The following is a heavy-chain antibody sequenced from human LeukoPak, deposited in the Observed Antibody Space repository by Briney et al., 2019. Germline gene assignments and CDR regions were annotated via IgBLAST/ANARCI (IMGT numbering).Heavy chain of an antibody. CDR3: ARSQDGSGSYFYYFYIDV. V-gene: IGHV3-66*01. J-gene: IGHJ6*03. CDR1: GFTFNTYA. CDR2: FYRGGST. D-gene: IGHD3-10*01. Sequence: GGSLRLSCAASGFTFNTYAMHWVRQAPGKGLEWVSIFYRGGSTYYADSVKGRFTVSRDNSKNILYLQMNSLRAEDTAVYYCARSQDGSGSYFYYFYIDVWGKGTTV.